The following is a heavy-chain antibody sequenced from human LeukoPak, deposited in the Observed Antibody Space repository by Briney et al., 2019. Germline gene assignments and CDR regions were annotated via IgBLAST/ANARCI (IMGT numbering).Heavy chain of an antibody. D-gene: IGHD2-21*02. V-gene: IGHV3-21*01. CDR3: ARDSNGAVTAMSSDYYYYMDV. CDR1: GFTFSSYS. J-gene: IGHJ6*03. Sequence: PGGSLRLSCAASGFTFSSYSMNWVRQAPGMGLEWVSSNSSSSSYIYYADSVKGRFTISRDNAKNSLYLQMNSLRAEDTAVYYCARDSNGAVTAMSSDYYYYMDVWGKGTTVTVSS. CDR2: NSSSSSYI.